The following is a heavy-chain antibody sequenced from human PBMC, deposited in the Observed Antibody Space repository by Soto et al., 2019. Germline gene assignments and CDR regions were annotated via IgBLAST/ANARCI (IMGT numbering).Heavy chain of an antibody. CDR2: ISTSGNTI. Sequence: QVQLVESGGGLVKPGGSLRLSCAASGFTFSDYYMSWIRQAPGKGLEWVSYISTSGNTIHYADSVKGRFTISRDNAKNSLYLQMNSLRAEDTAVYFCARDPRYWSGGSCYSSFGWFAPWGHGTLVTVSS. V-gene: IGHV3-11*01. CDR3: ARDPRYWSGGSCYSSFGWFAP. CDR1: GFTFSDYY. J-gene: IGHJ5*02. D-gene: IGHD2-15*01.